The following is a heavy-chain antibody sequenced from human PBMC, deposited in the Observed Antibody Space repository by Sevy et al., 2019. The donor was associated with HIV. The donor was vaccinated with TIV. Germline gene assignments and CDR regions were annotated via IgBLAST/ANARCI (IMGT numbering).Heavy chain of an antibody. CDR1: GFSFSSYG. Sequence: GGSLRLSCAASGFSFSSYGMHWVRQAPGKGLEWMSYIQYDGSNKDYADSVKGRFTISRDNSKNTLYLQTNSLRVEDTAVFYCVKEGGGGGGDHWGQGTLVTVSS. CDR3: VKEGGGGGGDH. J-gene: IGHJ4*02. CDR2: IQYDGSNK. D-gene: IGHD3-16*01. V-gene: IGHV3-30*02.